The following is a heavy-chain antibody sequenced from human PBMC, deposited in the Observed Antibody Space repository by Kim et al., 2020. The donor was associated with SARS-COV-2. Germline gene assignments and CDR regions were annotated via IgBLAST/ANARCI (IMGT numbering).Heavy chain of an antibody. D-gene: IGHD2-8*01. Sequence: DAVKGRLTISRDNAKNSLYLQMKSLRAEDTALYYCAKAPGGNIVLTQLDYWGQGTLVTVSS. V-gene: IGHV3-9*01. CDR3: AKAPGGNIVLTQLDY. J-gene: IGHJ4*02.